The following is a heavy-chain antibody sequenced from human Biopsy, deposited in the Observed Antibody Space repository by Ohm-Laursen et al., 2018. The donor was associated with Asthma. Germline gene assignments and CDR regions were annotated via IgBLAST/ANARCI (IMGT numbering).Heavy chain of an antibody. V-gene: IGHV1-2*06. Sequence: ASVKASCKASGYTFIGCHIHWMRQAPGQGLEWMGRINPNSGGTNYAQKFQGRVTMTRDTSISTAYMEVSRLRSDDTAVYYCARGQRSAGDRWFDPWGQGTLVTVSS. CDR1: GYTFIGCH. J-gene: IGHJ5*02. CDR3: ARGQRSAGDRWFDP. D-gene: IGHD6-13*01. CDR2: INPNSGGT.